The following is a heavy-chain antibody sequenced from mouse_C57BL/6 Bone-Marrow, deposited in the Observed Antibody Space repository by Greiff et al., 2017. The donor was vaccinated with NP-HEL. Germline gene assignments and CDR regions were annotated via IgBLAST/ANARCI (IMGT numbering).Heavy chain of an antibody. CDR3: ARLTTVVEGDY. CDR2: IWSGGSS. J-gene: IGHJ2*01. CDR1: GFSFPRSG. D-gene: IGHD1-1*01. Sequence: QVQLQQSGPGLVQPSQSLSISCTVSGFSFPRSGVHWVRQSPGKGLEWLGVIWSGGSSDYNAAFISSLSLSKNNSKSQCFVKMNSLQADDTAIYYCARLTTVVEGDYWGQGTTLTVSS. V-gene: IGHV2-2*01.